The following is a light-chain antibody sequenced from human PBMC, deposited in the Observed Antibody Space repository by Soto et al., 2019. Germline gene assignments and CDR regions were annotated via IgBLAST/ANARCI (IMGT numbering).Light chain of an antibody. J-gene: IGKJ1*01. CDR2: AAS. CDR1: QSINFN. V-gene: IGKV3-15*01. CDR3: QHFHNWPLT. Sequence: IVMTQSPATLSVSPGERATLSCRASQSINFNLAWYQQKPGQAPWLLIYAASTRATGVPARFSGSGSETEFTLTISSVQSEDAAIYYCQHFHNWPLTFGQGTKLEIK.